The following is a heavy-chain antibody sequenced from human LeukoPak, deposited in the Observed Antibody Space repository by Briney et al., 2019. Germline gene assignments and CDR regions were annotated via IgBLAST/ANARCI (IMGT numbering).Heavy chain of an antibody. J-gene: IGHJ4*02. CDR3: ARAPWSSGWDY. D-gene: IGHD6-19*01. Sequence: GGSLRLSCAASGFTFSSYSMNWVRQAPGEGLEWVSSISSSSSYIYYADSVKGRFTISRDNAKNSLYLQMNSLRAEGTAVYYCARAPWSSGWDYWGQGTLVTVSS. V-gene: IGHV3-21*01. CDR2: ISSSSSYI. CDR1: GFTFSSYS.